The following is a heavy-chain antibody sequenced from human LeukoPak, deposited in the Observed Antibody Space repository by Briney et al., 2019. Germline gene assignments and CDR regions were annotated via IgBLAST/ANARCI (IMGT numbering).Heavy chain of an antibody. CDR1: GYTFTSYG. CDR2: ISAYNGNT. Sequence: ASVKVSCKASGYTFTSYGISWVRQAPGRGLEGMGWISAYNGNTNYAQKLHGRVTMTTDTSTSTAYMELRSLSSDDTAVYYCARVGRPNHSYGYYYYYYAMDAWGPGTTVTVSS. D-gene: IGHD5-18*01. CDR3: ARVGRPNHSYGYYYYYYAMDA. V-gene: IGHV1-18*01. J-gene: IGHJ6*02.